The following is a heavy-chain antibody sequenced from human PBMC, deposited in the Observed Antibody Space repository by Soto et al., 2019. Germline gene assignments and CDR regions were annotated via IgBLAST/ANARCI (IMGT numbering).Heavy chain of an antibody. J-gene: IGHJ4*02. CDR3: ARGLNGYLHYFDY. V-gene: IGHV1-3*01. CDR1: GYTFTSYA. CDR2: INAGNGNT. Sequence: ASVKVSCKSSGYTFTSYAMHWVRQAPGQRLEWMGWINAGNGNTRYSQKFQGRVTITRDTSASTAYMELSSLRSEDTAVYYCARGLNGYLHYFDYWGQGTLVTVSS. D-gene: IGHD5-18*01.